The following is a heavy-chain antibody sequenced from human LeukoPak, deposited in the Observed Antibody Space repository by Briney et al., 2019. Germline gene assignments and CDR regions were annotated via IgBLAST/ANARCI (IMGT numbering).Heavy chain of an antibody. Sequence: GGSLRLSCAASGFTLSSYAMHWVRQAPGKGLEWVALIGSDGNKKYYADSVKGRFSISRDNSNNTLYLQMNGLGVEDTAVYYCARGRYSSSWKDYWGQGTLVTVSS. J-gene: IGHJ4*02. CDR3: ARGRYSSSWKDY. V-gene: IGHV3-33*01. CDR2: IGSDGNKK. CDR1: GFTLSSYA. D-gene: IGHD6-13*01.